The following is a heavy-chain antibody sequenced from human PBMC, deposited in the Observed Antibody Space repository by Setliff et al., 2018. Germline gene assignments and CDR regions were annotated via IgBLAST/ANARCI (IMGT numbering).Heavy chain of an antibody. J-gene: IGHJ5*02. Sequence: GASVKVSCKASGYTFTSYDINWVRQATGQGLEWMGWMTPMTGNTHYAQKFRGRVTMTRDTSKYTAYLELSDLTSEDTAMYYCARDETSSFYRLDTWGQGTLVTVSS. CDR1: GYTFTSYD. D-gene: IGHD6-6*01. CDR2: MTPMTGNT. CDR3: ARDETSSFYRLDT. V-gene: IGHV1-8*02.